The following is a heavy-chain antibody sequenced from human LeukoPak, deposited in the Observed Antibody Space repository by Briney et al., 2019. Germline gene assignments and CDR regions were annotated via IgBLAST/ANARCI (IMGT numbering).Heavy chain of an antibody. D-gene: IGHD2-2*01. CDR3: AKIEGKYQLANIPDS. Sequence: PGGSLRLSCVASGFTFSYYGMHWVRQAPGKGREGVAFIRYDGSNEYYAESVKGRFTISRDNSKNTLYLQMNSLRVEDTAAYYCAKIEGKYQLANIPDSWGQGTLVTVSS. V-gene: IGHV3-30*02. J-gene: IGHJ4*02. CDR1: GFTFSYYG. CDR2: IRYDGSNE.